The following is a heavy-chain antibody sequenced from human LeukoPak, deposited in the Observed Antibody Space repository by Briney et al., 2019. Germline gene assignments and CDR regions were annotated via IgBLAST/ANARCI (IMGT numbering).Heavy chain of an antibody. D-gene: IGHD5-24*01. CDR2: IYHSGST. V-gene: IGHV4-38-2*01. CDR1: GYSISSGYY. CDR3: ARLESLNFDY. Sequence: SETLSLTCAVSGYSISSGYYWGWIRQPPGKGLEWIGSIYHSGSTYYNPSLKSRATISVDTSKNQFSLKLRSVTAADTAVYYCARLESLNFDYWGQGTLVTVSS. J-gene: IGHJ4*02.